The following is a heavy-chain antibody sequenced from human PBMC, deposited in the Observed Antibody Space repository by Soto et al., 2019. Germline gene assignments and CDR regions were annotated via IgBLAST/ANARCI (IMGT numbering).Heavy chain of an antibody. J-gene: IGHJ5*02. D-gene: IGHD6-19*01. V-gene: IGHV1-18*04. CDR3: ARVGHQWLLPPQYWGDP. Sequence: VASVKVSCKASGYTFTSYGISWVRQAPGQGLEWMGWISAYNGNTSYAQKLQGRVTMTTDTSTSTAYMELRSLRSDDTAVYYCARVGHQWLLPPQYWGDPWGHGTLVTVS. CDR1: GYTFTSYG. CDR2: ISAYNGNT.